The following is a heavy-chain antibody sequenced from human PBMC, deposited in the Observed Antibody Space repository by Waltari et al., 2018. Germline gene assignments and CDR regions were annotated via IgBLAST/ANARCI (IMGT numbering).Heavy chain of an antibody. V-gene: IGHV4-59*11. CDR3: ARGGAAAAHNWFDP. J-gene: IGHJ5*02. D-gene: IGHD6-13*01. CDR1: GGSISSHY. Sequence: QVQLQESGPGLVKPSATLSLTCTVSGGSISSHYWSWIRQPPGKGLEWIGYIYYSGSTNYNPSLKSRVTISVDTSKNQFSLKLSSVTAADTAVYYCARGGAAAAHNWFDPWGQGTLVTVSS. CDR2: IYYSGST.